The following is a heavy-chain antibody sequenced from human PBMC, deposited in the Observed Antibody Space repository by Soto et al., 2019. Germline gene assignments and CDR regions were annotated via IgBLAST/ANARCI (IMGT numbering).Heavy chain of an antibody. CDR2: IYYSGST. Sequence: PSETLSLTCTVSGGSISSGGYCWSWIRQHPGKGLEWIGCIYYSGSTYYNPSLKSRVTISVDTSKNQFSLKLSSVTAADTAVYYCANSYGDYVSYWGQGTLVTVSS. CDR3: ANSYGDYVSY. CDR1: GGSISSGGYC. V-gene: IGHV4-39*01. J-gene: IGHJ4*02. D-gene: IGHD4-17*01.